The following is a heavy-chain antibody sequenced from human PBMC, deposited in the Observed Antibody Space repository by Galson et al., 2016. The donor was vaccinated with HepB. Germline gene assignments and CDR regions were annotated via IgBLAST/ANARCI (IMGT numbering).Heavy chain of an antibody. Sequence: SLRLSCAASGFTFSSYSMNWVRRAPGKGLEWVSSISSSSSYIYYADSVKGRFTISRDNAKNSLYLQMNSLRAEDTAVYYCARGDIVGAIFDYWGQGTLVTVSP. V-gene: IGHV3-21*01. D-gene: IGHD1-26*01. CDR3: ARGDIVGAIFDY. CDR2: ISSSSSYI. CDR1: GFTFSSYS. J-gene: IGHJ4*02.